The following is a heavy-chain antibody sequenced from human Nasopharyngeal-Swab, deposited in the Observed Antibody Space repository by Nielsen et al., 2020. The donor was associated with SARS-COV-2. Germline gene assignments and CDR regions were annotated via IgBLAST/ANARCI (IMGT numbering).Heavy chain of an antibody. CDR2: ISYDVDKT. J-gene: IGHJ6*02. Sequence: GESLKISCATSGFTFKSFPMHWVRPGPDKGPERVAVISYDVDKTFYADSVKGRFTVSRDNAKNTLYLQMVNLRVEDTAVYYCARGASFGAVSDAMDVWGQGTTVTVSS. D-gene: IGHD3-10*01. V-gene: IGHV3-30-3*01. CDR1: GFTFKSFP. CDR3: ARGASFGAVSDAMDV.